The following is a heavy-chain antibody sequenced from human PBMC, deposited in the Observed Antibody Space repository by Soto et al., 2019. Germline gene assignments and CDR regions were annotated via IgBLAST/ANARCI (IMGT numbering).Heavy chain of an antibody. J-gene: IGHJ4*02. CDR2: ISYDGSNK. Sequence: GGSLRLSCAASGFTFSSYAMHWVRQAPGKGLEWVAVISYDGSNKYYADSVKGRFTISRDNSKNTLYLQMNSLRAEDTAVYYCARDVRQGATSYFDYWGQGTLVTVSS. V-gene: IGHV3-30-3*01. CDR3: ARDVRQGATSYFDY. D-gene: IGHD1-26*01. CDR1: GFTFSSYA.